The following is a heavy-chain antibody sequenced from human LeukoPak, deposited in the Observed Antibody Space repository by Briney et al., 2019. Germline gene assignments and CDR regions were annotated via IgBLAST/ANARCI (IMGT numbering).Heavy chain of an antibody. V-gene: IGHV4-38-2*02. Sequence: SETLSLTCTVSGYSISSGYYWGWLRRPPGKGLEWIGSIYHSGSTYYNPSLKSRVTISVDTSKNQFSLKLSSVTAADTAVYYCAREWGHDYGDYRAPGHWGQSTLVTVSS. CDR3: AREWGHDYGDYRAPGH. D-gene: IGHD4-17*01. CDR2: IYHSGST. J-gene: IGHJ1*01. CDR1: GYSISSGYY.